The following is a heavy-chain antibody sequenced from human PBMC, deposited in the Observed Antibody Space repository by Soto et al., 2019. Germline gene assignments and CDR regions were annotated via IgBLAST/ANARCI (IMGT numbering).Heavy chain of an antibody. D-gene: IGHD3-22*01. CDR2: IYYSGST. J-gene: IGHJ6*02. Sequence: SETLSLTCAVSGYSISSGGYYWSWIRQHPGKGLEWIGYIYYSGSTYYNPSLKSRVTISVDTSKNQFSLKLSSVTAADTAVYYCARGEYYDSSGYYDYYYYYGMDVWGQGTTVTVSS. CDR1: GYSISSGGYY. CDR3: ARGEYYDSSGYYDYYYYYGMDV. V-gene: IGHV4-31*11.